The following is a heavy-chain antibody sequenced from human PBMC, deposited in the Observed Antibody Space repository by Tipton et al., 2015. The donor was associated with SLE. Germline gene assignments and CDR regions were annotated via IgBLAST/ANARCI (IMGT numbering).Heavy chain of an antibody. D-gene: IGHD3-10*01. Sequence: TLSLTCSVSGVSISTYYWSWIRQSPGKGLEWIGFFYFSWSSQYNPSLKSRVAISADTSNNQFSLELRSVTAADTAVYYCARHLGVIVAFEVWGQGTVLTVSS. V-gene: IGHV4-59*03. CDR2: FYFSWSS. CDR3: ARHLGVIVAFEV. J-gene: IGHJ3*01. CDR1: GVSISTYY.